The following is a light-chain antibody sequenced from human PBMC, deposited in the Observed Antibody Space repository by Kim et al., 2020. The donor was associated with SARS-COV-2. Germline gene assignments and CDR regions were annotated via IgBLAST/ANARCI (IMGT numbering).Light chain of an antibody. CDR2: TAS. V-gene: IGKV1-16*01. CDR3: QQYNSLPYT. J-gene: IGKJ2*01. Sequence: ASVGDRVTITWRASQDIRNNLAWFQQKPGKAPKSLIFTASNLQSWVPSRFSGSGSGTDFTLTISSLQPEDFATYYCQQYNSLPYTFGQGTKLEI. CDR1: QDIRNN.